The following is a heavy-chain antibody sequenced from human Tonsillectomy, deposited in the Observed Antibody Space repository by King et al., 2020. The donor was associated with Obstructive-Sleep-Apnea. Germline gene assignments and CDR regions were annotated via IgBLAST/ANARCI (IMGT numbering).Heavy chain of an antibody. Sequence: VQLQESGPGLVKPSETLSLTCTVSGGSVSSGSYYLSWIRHPPGKGLEWIGYIYYSGSTNYNPSLKSRVTISVDTYKNQFSLKLSSVTAADTAVYYCARVCGYYDSSGYYYVPDYFDYWGQGTLVTVSS. CDR2: IYYSGST. CDR3: ARVCGYYDSSGYYYVPDYFDY. CDR1: GGSVSSGSYY. V-gene: IGHV4-61*01. J-gene: IGHJ4*02. D-gene: IGHD3-22*01.